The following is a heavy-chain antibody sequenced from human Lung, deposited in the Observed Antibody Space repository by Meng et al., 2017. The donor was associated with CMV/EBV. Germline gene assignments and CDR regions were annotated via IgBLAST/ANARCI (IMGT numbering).Heavy chain of an antibody. CDR1: GFTVSSNH. CDR3: GREGSGGYYLDS. CDR2: IYGGGGT. J-gene: IGHJ4*02. Sequence: GESLKISCAASGFTVSSNHMSWVRQAPGEGLEWVSVIYGGGGTYYADSAAGRFTISRDNPKNTLYLQMNSLRAEDTAVYYCGREGSGGYYLDSWGQGTGVTVSS. D-gene: IGHD3-22*01. V-gene: IGHV3-53*01.